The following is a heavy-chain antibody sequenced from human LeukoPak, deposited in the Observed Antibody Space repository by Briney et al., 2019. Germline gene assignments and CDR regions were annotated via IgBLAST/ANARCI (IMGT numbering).Heavy chain of an antibody. CDR2: ISWNSGSI. CDR1: GFTFDDYA. J-gene: IGHJ4*02. CDR3: AKDSEGGDFWSGYYDY. Sequence: GGSLRLSCSASGFTFDDYAMHWVRQAPGKGLEWVSGISWNSGSIGYADSVKGRFTISGDNAKNSLYLQMNSLRAEDTALYYCAKDSEGGDFWSGYYDYWGQGTLVAVSS. V-gene: IGHV3-9*01. D-gene: IGHD3-3*01.